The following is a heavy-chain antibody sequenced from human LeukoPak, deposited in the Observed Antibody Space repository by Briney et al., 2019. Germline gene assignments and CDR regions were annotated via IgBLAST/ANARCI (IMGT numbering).Heavy chain of an antibody. D-gene: IGHD3-22*01. CDR3: ARIPDARNYYDSSGYYYFDY. J-gene: IGHJ4*02. CDR1: GFSLSTSGMC. Sequence: SGPALVKPTQTLTLTCTFSGFSLSTSGMCVSWIRQPPGKALEWLARIDWHDDKYYSTSLKTRLTISKDTSKNQVVLTMTNMHPVDTATYYCARIPDARNYYDSSGYYYFDYWGQGTLVTVSS. V-gene: IGHV2-70*11. CDR2: IDWHDDK.